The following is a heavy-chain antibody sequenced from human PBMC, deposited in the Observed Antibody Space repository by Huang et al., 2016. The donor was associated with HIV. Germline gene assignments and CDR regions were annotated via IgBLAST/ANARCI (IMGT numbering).Heavy chain of an antibody. D-gene: IGHD6-13*01. V-gene: IGHV3-21*01. CDR1: GFSLGSYN. CDR3: ARDRGQQLSPFDS. CDR2: IIPISSFI. Sequence: EVQLGESGGGLVKPGGSLRLSCAASGFSLGSYNMYWFRQTPGMGLQWVSSIIPISSFIDYADAVKGRFSISRENAKNSLYLQMNNLRGEETAVYYCARDRGQQLSPFDSWGQGTLVTVSS. J-gene: IGHJ4*02.